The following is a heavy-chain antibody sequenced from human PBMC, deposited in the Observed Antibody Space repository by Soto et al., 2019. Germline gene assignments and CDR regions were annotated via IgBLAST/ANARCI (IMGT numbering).Heavy chain of an antibody. D-gene: IGHD2-8*01. CDR3: ARLIGNSWLDS. V-gene: IGHV6-1*01. CDR2: TYYRSNWYT. J-gene: IGHJ5*01. Sequence: SQTLSLTCDISGDSVSTNSATWVWIRQSPSRGLEWLGRTYYRSNWYTDYAVSVKGRITISPDTSNNQLSLQLNSVTPDDTAVYYCARLIGNSWLDSWGQGTLVTVSS. CDR1: GDSVSTNSAT.